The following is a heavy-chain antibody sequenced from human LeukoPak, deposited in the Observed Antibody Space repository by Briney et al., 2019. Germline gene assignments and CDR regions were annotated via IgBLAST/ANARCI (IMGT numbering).Heavy chain of an antibody. D-gene: IGHD6-19*01. CDR3: ARGGYSSGWYRD. CDR2: VYSGGST. Sequence: GGSLRLSCAASGFTVSTNYMNWVGQAPGKGLEWVSVVYSGGSTYYSDSVKGRFTISRDNSKNTLYLQMSSLRAVDTAVYYCARGGYSSGWYRDWGQGTLVTVSS. J-gene: IGHJ4*02. CDR1: GFTVSTNY. V-gene: IGHV3-53*01.